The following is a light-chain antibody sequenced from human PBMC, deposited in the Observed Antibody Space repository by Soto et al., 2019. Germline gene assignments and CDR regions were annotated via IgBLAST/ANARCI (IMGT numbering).Light chain of an antibody. CDR1: SSDVGAYDY. CDR3: SAYTNLL. V-gene: IGLV2-14*01. Sequence: QAVVTQPASMSGSPGQSITISCTGASSDVGAYDYVSWYQQHPGKAPKLILYDVNSRPSGVSNRFSGSKSGNTASLTISGLQAEDEAEYYCSAYTNLLFGGGTKLTVL. J-gene: IGLJ3*02. CDR2: DVN.